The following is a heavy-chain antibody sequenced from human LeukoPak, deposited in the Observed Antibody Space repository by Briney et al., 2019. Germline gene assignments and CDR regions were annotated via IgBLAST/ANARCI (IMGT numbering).Heavy chain of an antibody. CDR1: GVPFRTYW. V-gene: IGHV3-7*01. D-gene: IGHD2/OR15-2a*01. J-gene: IGHJ5*02. CDR3: ARGKTSQNIVTRKTYNWFDP. CDR2: IRPDGNDK. Sequence: PGGSLRLSCAASGVPFRTYWMSWVRQAPGKGLEWVATIRPDGNDKDYVDSVKGRFTISRDNAKNSLYLQMKSLRAEDTAVYYCARGKTSQNIVTRKTYNWFDPWGQGTLVTVSS.